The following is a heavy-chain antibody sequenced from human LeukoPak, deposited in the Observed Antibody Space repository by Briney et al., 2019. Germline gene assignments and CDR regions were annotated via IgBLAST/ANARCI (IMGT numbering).Heavy chain of an antibody. Sequence: ASVTVSCKASGYTFTGYYMHWVRQAPGQGLAWMGWINPNSGGTNYAQKFQGRVTMTRDTSISTAYMELSRLRSDDTAVYYCARDQEEEWLRYYYFDYWGQGTLVTVSS. D-gene: IGHD5-12*01. CDR1: GYTFTGYY. CDR2: INPNSGGT. J-gene: IGHJ4*02. V-gene: IGHV1-2*02. CDR3: ARDQEEEWLRYYYFDY.